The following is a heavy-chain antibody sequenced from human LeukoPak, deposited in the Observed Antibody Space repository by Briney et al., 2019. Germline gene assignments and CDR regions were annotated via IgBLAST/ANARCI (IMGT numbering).Heavy chain of an antibody. Sequence: GRSLRLSCAASGFTFSSYAMHWVRQAPGKGLEWVAIISYDGSNKYYADSLKGRFTISRDNSKNTLYLQMNSLRAEDTAVYYCAKDYGSVDCWGQGTLVTVSS. D-gene: IGHD6-25*01. CDR1: GFTFSSYA. CDR2: ISYDGSNK. CDR3: AKDYGSVDC. J-gene: IGHJ4*02. V-gene: IGHV3-30-3*01.